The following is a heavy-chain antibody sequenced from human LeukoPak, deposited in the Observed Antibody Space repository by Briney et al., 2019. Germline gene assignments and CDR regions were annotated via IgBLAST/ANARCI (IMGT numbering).Heavy chain of an antibody. CDR3: ARFSPRAMGNYLDF. J-gene: IGHJ4*02. D-gene: IGHD7-27*01. Sequence: SETLSLTCVVSGDSISRGSYSWTWIRQAPGKGLEWIGYIYPRGSTYYNPSLKSRVTMSIDKSQNRFSLNLTSVTAADTAVYYCARFSPRAMGNYLDFWGQGTLVTVSS. V-gene: IGHV4-30-2*01. CDR1: GDSISRGSYS. CDR2: IYPRGST.